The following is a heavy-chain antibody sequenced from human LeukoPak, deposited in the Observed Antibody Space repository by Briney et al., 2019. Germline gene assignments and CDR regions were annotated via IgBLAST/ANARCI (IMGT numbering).Heavy chain of an antibody. D-gene: IGHD3-9*01. Sequence: SVKVSCKASGFTFTSSVIQWVRQARGERLEWIGWIVVGSGNTNYAQKFQERVTITRDMSTSTAYMELSSLRAEDTAVYYCARDNILTGYYYFDYWGQGTLVTVSS. V-gene: IGHV1-58*02. J-gene: IGHJ4*02. CDR1: GFTFTSSV. CDR2: IVVGSGNT. CDR3: ARDNILTGYYYFDY.